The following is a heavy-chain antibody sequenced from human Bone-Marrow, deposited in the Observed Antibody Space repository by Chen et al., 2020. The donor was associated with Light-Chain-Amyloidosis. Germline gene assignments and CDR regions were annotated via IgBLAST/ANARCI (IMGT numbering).Heavy chain of an antibody. CDR1: GYTFPNYW. J-gene: IGHJ4*02. Sequence: EVQLEQSGPEVKKPGESLKISCKGSGYTFPNYWIGWVRQMPGKGLEWMGVIYPDGSGARYSPSFEGQVTISADKSIPPAYLQWRSLKASDTAMYYCARRRDGYNFDYWGQGTLVTVSS. CDR3: ARRRDGYNFDY. CDR2: IYPDGSGA. D-gene: IGHD5-12*01. V-gene: IGHV5-51*01.